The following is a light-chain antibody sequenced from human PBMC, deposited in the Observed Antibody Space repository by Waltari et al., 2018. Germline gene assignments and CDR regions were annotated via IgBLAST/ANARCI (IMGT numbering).Light chain of an antibody. J-gene: IGLJ2*01. CDR1: SSDVGGDNY. V-gene: IGLV2-14*01. Sequence: QSALTQPASVSGSPGQSITISSTGTSSDVGGDNYVSWYQQHPGKAPKLMIYDVSNRPSGVSNRFSGSKSGNTASLTISGLQAEDEADYYCSSYTSSSTLVFGGGTKLTVL. CDR2: DVS. CDR3: SSYTSSSTLV.